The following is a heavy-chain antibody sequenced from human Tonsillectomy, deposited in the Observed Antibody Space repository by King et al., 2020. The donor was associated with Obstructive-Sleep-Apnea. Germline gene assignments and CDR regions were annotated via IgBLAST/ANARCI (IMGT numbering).Heavy chain of an antibody. D-gene: IGHD1-7*01. CDR2: ISGSSTHI. Sequence: VQLVESGGGLVNPGGSLRLSCTASGFTFSSHTMNWVRQAPGKGLEWVSSISGSSTHIYYADSVKGRFTVSRDNAKNSLFRQMDSLRAEDTAIYYCVRIPNTANYHNWFDPWGQGTLVTVSS. J-gene: IGHJ5*02. CDR3: VRIPNTANYHNWFDP. CDR1: GFTFSSHT. V-gene: IGHV3-21*01.